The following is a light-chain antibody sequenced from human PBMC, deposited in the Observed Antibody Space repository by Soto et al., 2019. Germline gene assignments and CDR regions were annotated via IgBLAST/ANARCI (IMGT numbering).Light chain of an antibody. CDR1: SSDVGDYNY. CDR2: EVS. J-gene: IGLJ2*01. Sequence: QSALTQPASVSGSPGQSITISCTGTSSDVGDYNYVSWYQQHPGKAPKLMIYEVSNRPSGVSNRFSGSKSGNTASLTISGLQAEDEADYYCSSYTTRSHVVFGGGTQLTVL. CDR3: SSYTTRSHVV. V-gene: IGLV2-14*01.